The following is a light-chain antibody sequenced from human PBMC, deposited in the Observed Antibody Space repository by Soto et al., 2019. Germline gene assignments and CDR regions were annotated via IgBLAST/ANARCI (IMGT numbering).Light chain of an antibody. CDR1: SSDIGGYGY. J-gene: IGLJ2*01. CDR3: SSYTSAGTRI. V-gene: IGLV2-14*01. Sequence: QSALTQPASVSGSPGQSITISCTGTSSDIGGYGYVSWYQQQSGKAPKLVIFEVSLRPSEVSNRFSGSKSGTTASLTISGLQAEDEADYYCSSYTSAGTRIFGGGTKVTVL. CDR2: EVS.